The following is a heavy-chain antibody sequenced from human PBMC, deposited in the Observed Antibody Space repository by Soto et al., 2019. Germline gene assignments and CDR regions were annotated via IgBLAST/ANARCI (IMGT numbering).Heavy chain of an antibody. CDR1: GGSFSGYY. CDR2: INHSGST. Sequence: QVQLQQWGAGLLKPSETLSLTCAVYGGSFSGYYWSWIRQPPGKGLEWIGEINHSGSTNYNPSLKSRVTISVDPSKNQFSLKLSSVTAADTAAYYWAQDPLTRKSVWGQGTTVTVSS. J-gene: IGHJ6*02. D-gene: IGHD7-27*01. V-gene: IGHV4-34*01. CDR3: AQDPLTRKSV.